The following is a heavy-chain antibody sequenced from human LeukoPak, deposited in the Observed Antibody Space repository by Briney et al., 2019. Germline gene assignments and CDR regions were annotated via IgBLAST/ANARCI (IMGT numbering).Heavy chain of an antibody. Sequence: SVKVSCKASGGTFSSYAISWVRQAPGQGLEWMGGIIPIFGTANYAQKFQGRVTITADESTSTAYMELSSLRSEDTAVYYCARDGGPLGVFGVVSYYYYMDVWGKGTTVTVSS. J-gene: IGHJ6*03. CDR2: IIPIFGTA. CDR1: GGTFSSYA. D-gene: IGHD3-3*01. CDR3: ARDGGPLGVFGVVSYYYYMDV. V-gene: IGHV1-69*13.